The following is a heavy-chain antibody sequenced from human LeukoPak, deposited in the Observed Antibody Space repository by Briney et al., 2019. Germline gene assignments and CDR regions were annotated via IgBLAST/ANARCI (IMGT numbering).Heavy chain of an antibody. CDR3: AKEEAASGIRWFDP. D-gene: IGHD6-13*01. J-gene: IGHJ5*02. V-gene: IGHV3-23*01. Sequence: PGGSLRLSCAASGFTFSSYTVSWVRQAPGKGLEWVSAISGSGGNTYYADSVKGRFTISRDNSKNTLYLQMNSLRAEDTAVYYCAKEEAASGIRWFDPWGQGALVTVSS. CDR1: GFTFSSYT. CDR2: ISGSGGNT.